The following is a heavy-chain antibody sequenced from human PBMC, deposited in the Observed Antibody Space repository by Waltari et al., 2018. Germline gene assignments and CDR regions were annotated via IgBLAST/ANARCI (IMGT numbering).Heavy chain of an antibody. Sequence: EVQLLESGGGLVQPGGSLRLSCAASGFTFSNYAMSWVRQAPGKGLEWVSVTSGSGGTIYYADSVKGRFTISRDNSKNTLYLQMNSLRAEDTAVYYCSKGGIGYASGSYRQFDPWGQGTLVTVSS. J-gene: IGHJ5*02. CDR2: TSGSGGTI. V-gene: IGHV3-23*01. CDR1: GFTFSNYA. D-gene: IGHD3-10*01. CDR3: SKGGIGYASGSYRQFDP.